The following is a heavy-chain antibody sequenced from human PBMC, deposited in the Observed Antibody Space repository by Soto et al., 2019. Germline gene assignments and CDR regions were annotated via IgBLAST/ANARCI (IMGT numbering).Heavy chain of an antibody. CDR1: GFTFSSYA. CDR3: AKDKFYGDYAGGQFYY. V-gene: IGHV3-23*01. D-gene: IGHD4-17*01. J-gene: IGHJ4*02. Sequence: EVQLLESGGGLVQPGGSLRLSCAASGFTFSSYAMSWVGQAPGKGLEWVSAISGSGGSTYYADSVKGRFTISRDNSKNTLYLQMNSLRAEDTAVYYCAKDKFYGDYAGGQFYYWGQGTLVTVSS. CDR2: ISGSGGST.